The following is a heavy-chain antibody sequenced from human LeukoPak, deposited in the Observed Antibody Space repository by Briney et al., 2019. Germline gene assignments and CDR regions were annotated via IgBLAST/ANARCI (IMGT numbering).Heavy chain of an antibody. J-gene: IGHJ6*02. CDR2: ISSSSSYI. V-gene: IGHV3-21*01. CDR1: GFTFSSYS. D-gene: IGHD5-24*01. Sequence: GGSLRLSCAASGFTFSSYSMNWVRQAPGKGLEWVSSISSSSSYIYYADSVKGRFTISRDNAKNSLYLQMNSLRAEDTAVYYCARDYGDGYNSGYYYGMDVWGQGTTVTVSS. CDR3: ARDYGDGYNSGYYYGMDV.